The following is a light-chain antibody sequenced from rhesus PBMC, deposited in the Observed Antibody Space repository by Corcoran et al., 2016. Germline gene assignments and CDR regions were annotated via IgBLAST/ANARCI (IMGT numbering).Light chain of an antibody. CDR1: SSDIGGYNR. Sequence: QAAPTQAPSVSGSPGQSVTISCTGTSSDIGGYNRVSWYQQHPGKAPKLRISGVSKRPSGVSDRFSGSKSGNTASLTISGLQAEDEADYYCSSYAISSTYIFGTGTRVTVL. V-gene: IGLV2-13*03. J-gene: IGLJ1*01. CDR2: GVS. CDR3: SSYAISSTYI.